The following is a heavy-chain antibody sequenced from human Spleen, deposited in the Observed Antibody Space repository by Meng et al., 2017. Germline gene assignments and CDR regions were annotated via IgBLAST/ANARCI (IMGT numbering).Heavy chain of an antibody. J-gene: IGHJ4*02. V-gene: IGHV3-21*01. CDR1: GFSFNIFS. Sequence: GESLKISCAASGFSFNIFSMNWVRQAPGKGLEWVSCISADSDYIYYADSVKGRFTISRDNAKNTLYLQMTSLRAEDTAIYYCVRDPRGPFDYYGSGSYYTDWGQGTLVTVSS. CDR3: VRDPRGPFDYYGSGSYYTD. D-gene: IGHD3-10*01. CDR2: ISADSDYI.